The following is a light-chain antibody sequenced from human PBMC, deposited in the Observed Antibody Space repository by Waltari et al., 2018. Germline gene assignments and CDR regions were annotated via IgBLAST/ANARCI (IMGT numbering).Light chain of an antibody. V-gene: IGLV2-23*02. J-gene: IGLJ3*02. CDR1: SSDVGSYNL. CDR2: EVN. CDR3: CSYAGGSTPWV. Sequence: QSALTQPASVSGSPGQSITISCTGTSSDVGSYNLVSWYQQYPGKAPKLMIYEVNKRHSGVSHRFSGAKSGNTASLTISGLQAEDEADYYCCSYAGGSTPWVFGGGTKLTVL.